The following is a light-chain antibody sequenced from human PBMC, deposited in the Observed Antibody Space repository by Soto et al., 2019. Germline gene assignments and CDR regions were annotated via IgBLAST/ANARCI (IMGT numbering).Light chain of an antibody. J-gene: IGKJ1*01. Sequence: DIQMTQSPSYLSASVGDRVTITCRASQSISSWLAWYQQKPGKAPKFLIHKVSTLVSGVPSRFSGSGSGTEFTLTISSLQPDDFATYFCQEYYTYPWTFGQGTKVDIK. V-gene: IGKV1-5*03. CDR1: QSISSW. CDR2: KVS. CDR3: QEYYTYPWT.